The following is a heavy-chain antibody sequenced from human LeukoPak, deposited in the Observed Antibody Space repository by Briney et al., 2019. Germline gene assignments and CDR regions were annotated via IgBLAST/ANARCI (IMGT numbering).Heavy chain of an antibody. Sequence: ASVKVSCTASGYTFTSYDINWVRQATGQGLEWMGWMNPNSGNTGYAQKFQGRVTMTRNTSISTAYMELSSLRSEDTAVYYCARTRAGELFGYYYYYMDVWGKGTTVTVSS. CDR2: MNPNSGNT. V-gene: IGHV1-8*01. D-gene: IGHD3-10*01. CDR1: GYTFTSYD. CDR3: ARTRAGELFGYYYYYMDV. J-gene: IGHJ6*03.